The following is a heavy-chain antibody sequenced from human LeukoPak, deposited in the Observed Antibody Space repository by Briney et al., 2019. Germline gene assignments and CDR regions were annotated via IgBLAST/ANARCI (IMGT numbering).Heavy chain of an antibody. D-gene: IGHD1-26*01. CDR3: ARERGRGRDSPWFDY. CDR1: GFIVSGDF. Sequence: GGSLRLSCAASGFIVSGDFMSWVRQAPGKGLERVSVIYSDGSTYYADSVKGRFTISRDNSKSTLDLQMTGLRAEDTAVYYCARERGRGRDSPWFDYWGQGTLVTVSS. J-gene: IGHJ4*02. V-gene: IGHV3-53*01. CDR2: IYSDGST.